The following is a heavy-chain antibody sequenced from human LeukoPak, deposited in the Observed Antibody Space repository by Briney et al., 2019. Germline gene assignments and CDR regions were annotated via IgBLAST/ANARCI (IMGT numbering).Heavy chain of an antibody. Sequence: ASVKVSCKASGYTFTGYYMHWVQQAPGQGLEWMGRINPNSGGTNYAQKFQGRVTMTRDTSISTAYMELSRLRSDDTAVYYCARGRVYYYYYMDVWGKGTTVTVSS. CDR1: GYTFTGYY. CDR2: INPNSGGT. J-gene: IGHJ6*03. CDR3: ARGRVYYYYYMDV. V-gene: IGHV1-2*06.